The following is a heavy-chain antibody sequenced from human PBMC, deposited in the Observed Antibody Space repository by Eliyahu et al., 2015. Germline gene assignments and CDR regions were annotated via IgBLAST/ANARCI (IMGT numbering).Heavy chain of an antibody. Sequence: QVQLQQWGAGLLKPSETXSLTCAVYGGSFXGYYWXWIRQPPGKGLEWIGEINDSGSTNYNPSLKSRATISVDRSKKQFSLKLNSVTAADTAVYYCVRHLHFITMILGYWGQGTLVTVSS. CDR1: GGSFXGYY. CDR3: VRHLHFITMILGY. J-gene: IGHJ4*02. CDR2: INDSGST. D-gene: IGHD3-22*01. V-gene: IGHV4-34*02.